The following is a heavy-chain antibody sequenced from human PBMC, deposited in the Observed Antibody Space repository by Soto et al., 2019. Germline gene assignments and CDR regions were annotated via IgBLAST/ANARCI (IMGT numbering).Heavy chain of an antibody. Sequence: GGSLRLSCAASGFTFSSYGMHWVRQAPGKGLEWVAVIWYDGNNKYYADSVKGRFTISRDNSKNRLYLQMNSLRAEDTAVYYCARDQLCSGGSCYSHYYYYGMDVWGQGTTVTVSS. D-gene: IGHD2-15*01. CDR3: ARDQLCSGGSCYSHYYYYGMDV. J-gene: IGHJ6*02. CDR2: IWYDGNNK. V-gene: IGHV3-33*01. CDR1: GFTFSSYG.